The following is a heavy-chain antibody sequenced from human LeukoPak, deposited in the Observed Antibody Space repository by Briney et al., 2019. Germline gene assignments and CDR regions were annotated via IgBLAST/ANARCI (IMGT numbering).Heavy chain of an antibody. Sequence: ASVKVSCKASGYTFTGYYMHWVRQAPGQGLEWMGWINPNSGGTNYAQKFQGRVTMTRDTSISTAYMELSRLRSDDTAVYYCASDMEATVTADFDYWGQGTLVTVSS. D-gene: IGHD4-17*01. CDR3: ASDMEATVTADFDY. J-gene: IGHJ4*02. CDR1: GYTFTGYY. V-gene: IGHV1-2*02. CDR2: INPNSGGT.